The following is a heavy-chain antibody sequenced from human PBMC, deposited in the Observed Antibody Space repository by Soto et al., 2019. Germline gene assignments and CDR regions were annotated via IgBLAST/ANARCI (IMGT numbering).Heavy chain of an antibody. J-gene: IGHJ4*02. Sequence: PSETLSLTCAVSGGSISSSNWWSWVRQPPGKGLEWIGEIYHSGSTNYNPSLKSRVTISVDKSKNQFSLKLSSVTAADTAAYYCATRRPVAGYYFDYWGQGTLVTVSS. CDR3: ATRRPVAGYYFDY. CDR1: GGSISSSNW. D-gene: IGHD6-19*01. V-gene: IGHV4-4*02. CDR2: IYHSGST.